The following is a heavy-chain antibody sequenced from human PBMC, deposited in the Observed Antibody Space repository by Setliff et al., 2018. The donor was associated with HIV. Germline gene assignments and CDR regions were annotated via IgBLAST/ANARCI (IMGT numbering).Heavy chain of an antibody. CDR3: VREGAGPTDDAFDI. V-gene: IGHV1-2*02. CDR1: GYTFTGHY. D-gene: IGHD4-17*01. Sequence: ASVKVSCKASGYTFTGHYLHWVRQAPGQGLEWLGWVNPNSGDAIYAQNFQGRVTMTRDTSLSTAYMELSRLRSDDTAVYYCVREGAGPTDDAFDIWGQGTMVTVS. CDR2: VNPNSGDA. J-gene: IGHJ3*02.